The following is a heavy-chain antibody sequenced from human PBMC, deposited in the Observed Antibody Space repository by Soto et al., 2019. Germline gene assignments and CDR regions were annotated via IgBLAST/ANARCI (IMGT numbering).Heavy chain of an antibody. J-gene: IGHJ4*02. V-gene: IGHV3-23*01. CDR3: ARERDLHYFEY. CDR1: GFTFSSYA. D-gene: IGHD3-3*01. Sequence: GGSLRLSCAASGFTFSSYAMSWVRQAPGKGLEWVSAISGSGGSTYYADSVKGRFTISRDNSKNTLYLQMNSLRAEDTAVYFCARERDLHYFEYWGQGALVTVSS. CDR2: ISGSGGST.